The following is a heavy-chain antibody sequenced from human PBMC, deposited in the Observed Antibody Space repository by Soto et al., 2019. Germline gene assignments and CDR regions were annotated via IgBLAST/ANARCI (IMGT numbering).Heavy chain of an antibody. V-gene: IGHV3-48*01. Sequence: EVQLVESGGGLVQPGGSLRLSCAASGFTFSSYSMNWVRQAPGKGLESVSYISSSSSTIYYADSVKGRFTISRDNAKNSLYLQMNSLRAEDTAVYYCARHPERIAEIGWFDPWGQGTLVTVSS. CDR1: GFTFSSYS. D-gene: IGHD6-13*01. CDR3: ARHPERIAEIGWFDP. J-gene: IGHJ5*02. CDR2: ISSSSSTI.